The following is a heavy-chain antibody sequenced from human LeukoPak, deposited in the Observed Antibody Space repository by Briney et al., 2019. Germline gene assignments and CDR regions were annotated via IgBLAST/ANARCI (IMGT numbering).Heavy chain of an antibody. CDR2: ISKDGSNK. Sequence: GGSLRLSCVASGFTFSSHGMHWVRQAPGKGLEWVAVISKDGSNKYYGDSVRGRFTISRDNSKNTLYLQMNSLRGEDTALYYCAKDAFLITYFDHWGQGSLVTVSS. V-gene: IGHV3-30*18. CDR3: AKDAFLITYFDH. J-gene: IGHJ4*02. CDR1: GFTFSSHG. D-gene: IGHD3-16*01.